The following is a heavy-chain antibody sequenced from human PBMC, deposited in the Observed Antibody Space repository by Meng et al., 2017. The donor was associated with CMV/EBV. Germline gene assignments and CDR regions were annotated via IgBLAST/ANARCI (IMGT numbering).Heavy chain of an antibody. D-gene: IGHD6-6*01. Sequence: SETLSLTCTVSGGSISSYYWSWIRQPPGKGLEWIGYIYYSGSTNYHPSLKSRVTISVDTSKNQFALKLSSVTAADTAVDYCARDPIAARPGGYYYYYGMDVWGQGTTVTVSS. CDR2: IYYSGST. J-gene: IGHJ6*02. CDR1: GGSISSYY. V-gene: IGHV4-59*01. CDR3: ARDPIAARPGGYYYYYGMDV.